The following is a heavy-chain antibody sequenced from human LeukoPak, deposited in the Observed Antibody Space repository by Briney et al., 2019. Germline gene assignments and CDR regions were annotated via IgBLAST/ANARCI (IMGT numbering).Heavy chain of an antibody. CDR3: ARNRYSQYFYYMDV. V-gene: IGHV3-23*01. Sequence: GGSLRLSCAASGFTFSSYAMSWVRQAPGKGLEWVSATSGSGGSTFYADSVKGRFTISRDNSKNTLYLQMNSLRAEDTAVYYCARNRYSQYFYYMDVWGKGTTVTVSS. J-gene: IGHJ6*03. CDR1: GFTFSSYA. CDR2: TSGSGGST. D-gene: IGHD1-26*01.